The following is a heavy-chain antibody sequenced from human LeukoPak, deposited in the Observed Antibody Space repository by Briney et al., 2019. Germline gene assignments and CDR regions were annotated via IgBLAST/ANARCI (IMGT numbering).Heavy chain of an antibody. CDR1: GGSFSGYY. D-gene: IGHD2-15*01. J-gene: IGHJ4*02. CDR2: INHSGST. Sequence: SETLSLTCAVYGGSFSGYYWSWIRQPPGKGLEWIGEINHSGSTNYNPSLKSRVTISVDTSKNQFSLKLSSVTAADTAVYYCARGPKYCSGGSCSSFYFDYWGQGTLVTVSP. CDR3: ARGPKYCSGGSCSSFYFDY. V-gene: IGHV4-34*01.